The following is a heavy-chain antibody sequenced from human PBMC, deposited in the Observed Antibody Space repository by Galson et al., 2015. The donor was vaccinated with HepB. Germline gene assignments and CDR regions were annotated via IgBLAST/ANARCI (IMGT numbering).Heavy chain of an antibody. V-gene: IGHV4-59*08. D-gene: IGHD3-16*01. J-gene: IGHJ4*02. CDR2: IYYSGST. Sequence: SETLSLTCTVSGRSISNSYWNWIRQPPGKGLEWIGYIYYSGSTNYNPSLKSRVTISIDTSKNQFSLRLSSATAADTAVYYCAGPYRARLHHWGQGTLVTVSS. CDR1: GRSISNSY. CDR3: AGPYRARLHH.